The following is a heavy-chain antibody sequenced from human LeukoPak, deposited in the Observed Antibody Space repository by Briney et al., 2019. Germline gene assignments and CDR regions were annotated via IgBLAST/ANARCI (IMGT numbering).Heavy chain of an antibody. D-gene: IGHD3-10*01. CDR1: GFTFSNAW. CDR2: IKSKTDGGTT. Sequence: GGSLRLSCAASGFTFSNAWMSWVRQAPGKGLEWVGGIKSKTDGGTTDYAAPVKGRFTISRDDSENTLYLQMNSLKTEDTAVYYCTTGGGPGSYFYYGMDVWGKGTTVTVSS. J-gene: IGHJ6*04. CDR3: TTGGGPGSYFYYGMDV. V-gene: IGHV3-15*01.